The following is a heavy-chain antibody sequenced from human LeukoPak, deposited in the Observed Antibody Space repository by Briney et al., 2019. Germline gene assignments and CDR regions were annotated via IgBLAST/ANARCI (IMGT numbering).Heavy chain of an antibody. Sequence: GGSLRLSCAASGFTFSSYAMSWVRQAPGKGLEWVSATSGSGGSTYYADSVKGRFTISRDNSKNTLYLQMNSLRAEDTAVYYCAKDLDILTGYYEGVFDYWGQGTLVTVSS. CDR2: TSGSGGST. CDR1: GFTFSSYA. D-gene: IGHD3-9*01. CDR3: AKDLDILTGYYEGVFDY. V-gene: IGHV3-23*01. J-gene: IGHJ4*02.